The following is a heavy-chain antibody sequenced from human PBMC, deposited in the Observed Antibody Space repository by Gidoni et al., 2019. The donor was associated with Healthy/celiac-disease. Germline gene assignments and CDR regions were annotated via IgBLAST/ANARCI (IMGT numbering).Heavy chain of an antibody. CDR2: IWYDGSNK. Sequence: QVQLVESGGGVVKPGRSLRLSCAASGLPFSSYGMHWVRQAPGKGLEWVAVIWYDGSNKYYADSVKGRFTISRDNSKNTMYLQMNSLRAEDTAVYYCAQGIAAAGTMDYWGQGTLVTVSS. J-gene: IGHJ4*02. CDR1: GLPFSSYG. D-gene: IGHD6-13*01. V-gene: IGHV3-33*01. CDR3: AQGIAAAGTMDY.